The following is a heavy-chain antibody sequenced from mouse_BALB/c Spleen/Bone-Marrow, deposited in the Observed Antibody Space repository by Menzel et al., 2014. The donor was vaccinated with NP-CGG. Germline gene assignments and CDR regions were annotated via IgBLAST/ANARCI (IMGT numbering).Heavy chain of an antibody. Sequence: EVQLQQSGAELVKPGASVKLSCTASGFNIKDTYMHWVMQRPEQGLGWIGRIDPANGNTKYDPKFQGKATITADTSSNTAYLQLSSLTSEDTAVYYCARYRYYGSSYAMDYWGQGTSVTVSS. CDR2: IDPANGNT. J-gene: IGHJ4*01. CDR3: ARYRYYGSSYAMDY. D-gene: IGHD1-1*01. CDR1: GFNIKDTY. V-gene: IGHV14-3*02.